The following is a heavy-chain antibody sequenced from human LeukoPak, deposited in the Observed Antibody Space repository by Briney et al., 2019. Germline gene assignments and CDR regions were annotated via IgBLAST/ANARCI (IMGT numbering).Heavy chain of an antibody. D-gene: IGHD3-10*01. CDR2: IYYSGST. J-gene: IGHJ4*02. CDR1: GGSISSYY. CDR3: ARDHYYGSGSYYWGFFDY. Sequence: SETLSLTCTVSGGSISSYYWSWIRQPPGKGLEWIGYIYYSGSTNYNPSPKSRVTISVDTSKNQFSLKLSSVTAADTAVYYCARDHYYGSGSYYWGFFDYWGQGTLVTVSS. V-gene: IGHV4-59*01.